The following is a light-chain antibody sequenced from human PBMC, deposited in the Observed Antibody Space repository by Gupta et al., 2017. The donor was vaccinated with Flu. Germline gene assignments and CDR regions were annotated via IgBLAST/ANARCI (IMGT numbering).Light chain of an antibody. V-gene: IGLV2-14*01. CDR1: SNDVGGYNY. Sequence: PLHQPASVSGSPGQSITISCTGTSNDVGGYNYVSWYQHHPGKAPKLMIYEVNSRPSGVANRFSGFTSGSTASLTISGLQDEDEAHYYCCSYSTASTWVFGGGTKLTVL. CDR3: CSYSTASTWV. CDR2: EVN. J-gene: IGLJ3*02.